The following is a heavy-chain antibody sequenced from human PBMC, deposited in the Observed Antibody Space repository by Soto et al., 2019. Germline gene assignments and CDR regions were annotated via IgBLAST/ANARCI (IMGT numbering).Heavy chain of an antibody. Sequence: GGSLRLSCAASGFTFSSYGMHWVRQAPGKGLEWVAVISYDGSNKYYADSVKGRFTISRDNSKNTLYLQMNSLRAEDTAVYYCAKQSYSSSSRHYYYYYGMDVWGQGTTVTVSS. CDR2: ISYDGSNK. CDR3: AKQSYSSSSRHYYYYYGMDV. J-gene: IGHJ6*02. V-gene: IGHV3-30*18. D-gene: IGHD6-6*01. CDR1: GFTFSSYG.